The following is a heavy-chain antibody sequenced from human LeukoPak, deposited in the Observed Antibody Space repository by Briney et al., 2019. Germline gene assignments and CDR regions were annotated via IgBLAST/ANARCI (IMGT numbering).Heavy chain of an antibody. CDR3: VTYCGGDCYARAFGY. Sequence: ASVKVFCKASGYTFSSYGISWVRQAPGQGLEWMGWISADNGNTNYVQKFQGRVTMTTDTSTSTAYMELRSLRSDDTAVYYCVTYCGGDCYARAFGYWGQGTLVTVSS. D-gene: IGHD2-21*02. V-gene: IGHV1-18*01. CDR1: GYTFSSYG. J-gene: IGHJ4*02. CDR2: ISADNGNT.